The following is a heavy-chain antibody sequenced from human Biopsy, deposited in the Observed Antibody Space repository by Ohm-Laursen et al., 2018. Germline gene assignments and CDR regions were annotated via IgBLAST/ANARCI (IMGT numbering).Heavy chain of an antibody. V-gene: IGHV3-21*01. CDR2: ISSSTSYI. CDR1: GFTFSDYS. CDR3: ARVRLVRKIISQPGDY. D-gene: IGHD3-10*01. Sequence: GSLRLSCAASGFTFSDYSMNWVRQAPGKGLEWVSSISSSTSYIYYADSVKGRFTVSRDNAKNSLYLQMNSVRAEDTAVYYCARVRLVRKIISQPGDYWGQGTLVTVSS. J-gene: IGHJ4*02.